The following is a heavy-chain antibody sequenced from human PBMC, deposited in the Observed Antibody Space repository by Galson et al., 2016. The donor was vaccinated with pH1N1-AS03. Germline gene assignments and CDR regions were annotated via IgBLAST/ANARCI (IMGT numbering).Heavy chain of an antibody. V-gene: IGHV1-69*13. CDR2: IIPMLGTA. CDR3: SREVPSGPRGVQGLQNYGMGG. J-gene: IGHJ6*02. Sequence: QSGAEVKKSGASVKVSCKASGGIFSNYAISWVRQAPGQGLEWMGGIIPMLGTANYAQKFQGRVTITADESTRTAYMELSSLTSEDTAVYYCSREVPSGPRGVQGLQNYGMGGWGQGTTVTVSS. CDR1: GGIFSNYA. D-gene: IGHD6-19*01.